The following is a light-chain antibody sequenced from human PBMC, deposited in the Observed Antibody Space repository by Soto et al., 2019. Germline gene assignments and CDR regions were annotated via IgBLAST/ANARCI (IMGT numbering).Light chain of an antibody. Sequence: DIQMTQSPSTLSSSVGDRVTITCRASQSINNWLAWYQQQPGKAPNLLIYKASNLESGVPSRFSGSGSGTEFTLTISSLQPDDFATYYCQQYNSYSATFGQGTKVEIK. CDR2: KAS. CDR1: QSINNW. V-gene: IGKV1-5*03. J-gene: IGKJ1*01. CDR3: QQYNSYSAT.